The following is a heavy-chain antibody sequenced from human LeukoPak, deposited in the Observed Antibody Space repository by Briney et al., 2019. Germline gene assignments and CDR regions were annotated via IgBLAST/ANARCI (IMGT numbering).Heavy chain of an antibody. J-gene: IGHJ4*02. CDR3: ARGLTAAGTQALNN. Sequence: ASVKVSCKASGGTFSSYAISWVRQAPGQGLEWMGRIIPILGIANYAQKFQGRVTITADKSTSAAYMELSSLRSEDTAVYYCARGLTAAGTQALNNWGQGTLVTVSS. CDR1: GGTFSSYA. D-gene: IGHD6-13*01. V-gene: IGHV1-69*04. CDR2: IIPILGIA.